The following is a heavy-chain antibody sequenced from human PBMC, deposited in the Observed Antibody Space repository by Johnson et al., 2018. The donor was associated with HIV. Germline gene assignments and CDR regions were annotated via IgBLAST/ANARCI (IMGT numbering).Heavy chain of an antibody. CDR3: AIVVMRGDAFDL. CDR2: INYDGTNT. J-gene: IGHJ3*01. Sequence: EVQLVESGGGLVKPGGSLRLSCAASGFTFSDYYMSWIRQVPGKGLVWVSRINYDGTNTSYADFVKGRFTISRDNAKTTLFLQMNSLRAEDTAVYYCAIVVMRGDAFDLWGQGTTVTVSS. D-gene: IGHD3-22*01. V-gene: IGHV3-74*02. CDR1: GFTFSDYY.